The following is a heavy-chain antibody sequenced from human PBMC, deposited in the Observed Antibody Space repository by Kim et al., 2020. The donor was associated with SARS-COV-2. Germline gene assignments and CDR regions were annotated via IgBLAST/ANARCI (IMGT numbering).Heavy chain of an antibody. V-gene: IGHV1-8*01. CDR3: AKNSGSFYQNWFDP. D-gene: IGHD3-10*01. Sequence: YAQKFQGRVFMTMNTDTSTAYMELSSLRSDDTAVYYCAKNSGSFYQNWFDPWGQGTLVTVSS. J-gene: IGHJ5*02.